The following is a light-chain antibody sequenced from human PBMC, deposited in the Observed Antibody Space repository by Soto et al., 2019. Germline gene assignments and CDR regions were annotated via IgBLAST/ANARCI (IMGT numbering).Light chain of an antibody. V-gene: IGKV3D-15*01. CDR3: QKYNNWPRT. J-gene: IGKJ1*01. CDR2: GAS. Sequence: EIVMTQSPATLSVSPGERATLSCRASQSVSSNLAWYQQKPGQAPRLLIYGASIRATGIPARFSGSGSGTEFTLTISSLQSEDFAVYYCQKYNNWPRTFGQGTKVDI. CDR1: QSVSSN.